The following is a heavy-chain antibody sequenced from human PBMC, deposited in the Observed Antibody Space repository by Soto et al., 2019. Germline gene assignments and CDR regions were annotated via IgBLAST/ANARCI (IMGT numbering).Heavy chain of an antibody. Sequence: PSQTLSLTCAISGDSVSSNSAAWNWIRQSPSRGLEWLGRTYYRSKWYTDYAVSVKSRITINPDTSKNQFSLQLNSVTPEGTAVYYCASYSSSVAGSTPEYYFDYWGRGTLVTVSS. V-gene: IGHV6-1*01. J-gene: IGHJ4*02. CDR3: ASYSSSVAGSTPEYYFDY. CDR1: GDSVSSNSAA. D-gene: IGHD6-6*01. CDR2: TYYRSKWYT.